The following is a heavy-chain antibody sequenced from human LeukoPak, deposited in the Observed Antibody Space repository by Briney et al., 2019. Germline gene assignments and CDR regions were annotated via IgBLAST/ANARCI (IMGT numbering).Heavy chain of an antibody. D-gene: IGHD3-9*01. CDR3: ARDHYDILTGYSDAAFDY. Sequence: SETRSLTCTVSGGSISSYYWSWIRQPAGKGLEWIGRIYTSGSTNYNPSLKSRVTMSVDTSKNQFSLKLSSVTAADTAVYYCARDHYDILTGYSDAAFDYWGQGTLVTVSS. CDR1: GGSISSYY. J-gene: IGHJ4*02. V-gene: IGHV4-4*07. CDR2: IYTSGST.